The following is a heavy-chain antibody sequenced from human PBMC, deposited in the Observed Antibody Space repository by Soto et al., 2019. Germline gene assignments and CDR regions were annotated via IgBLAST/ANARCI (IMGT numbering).Heavy chain of an antibody. CDR1: GFTFRTYA. D-gene: IGHD1-26*01. CDR2: VSGSGGST. CDR3: EKDRETYFDY. V-gene: IGHV3-23*01. J-gene: IGHJ4*02. Sequence: GGSLRLSCAARGFTFRTYAMSWVRQAPGKGLEWVSVVSGSGGSTYYADSVKGRFTISRDNSKNTLYLQMNSMRAEDTAVYYCEKDRETYFDYWGQGTLVTVSS.